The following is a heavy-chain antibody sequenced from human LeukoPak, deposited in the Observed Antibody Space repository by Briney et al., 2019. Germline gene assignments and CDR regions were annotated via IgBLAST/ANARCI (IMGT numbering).Heavy chain of an antibody. CDR3: TRMTSGHDY. J-gene: IGHJ4*02. CDR2: INHSGYT. CDR1: GVSFNDYY. Sequence: SETLSLTCAVSGVSFNDYYWSWVRQTLGKGLEWIGEINHSGYTNDSPSLKSRVTLSIDTSRNQFSLNLRSVTVADAGIYFCTRMTSGHDYWGQGTLVTVSS. V-gene: IGHV4-34*01. D-gene: IGHD3-10*01.